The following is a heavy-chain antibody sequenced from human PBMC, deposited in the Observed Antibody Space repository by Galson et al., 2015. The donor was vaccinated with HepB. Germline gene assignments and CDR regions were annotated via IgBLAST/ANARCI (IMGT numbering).Heavy chain of an antibody. J-gene: IGHJ4*02. Sequence: SVKVSCKAVGYTFTSYDITWVRQATGQGLEWMGWMNPNSGNTGFARKFQGRVTLTGDTSISTAYMELSSLRSEDTAVYYCGRGIRDHLFSDSWGQGTLVTVSS. CDR2: MNPNSGNT. V-gene: IGHV1-8*01. CDR1: GYTFTSYD. D-gene: IGHD1-14*01. CDR3: GRGIRDHLFSDS.